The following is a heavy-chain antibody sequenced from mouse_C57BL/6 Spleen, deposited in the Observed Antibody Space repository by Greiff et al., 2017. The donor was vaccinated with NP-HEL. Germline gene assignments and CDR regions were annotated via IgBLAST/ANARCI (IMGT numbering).Heavy chain of an antibody. D-gene: IGHD2-5*01. V-gene: IGHV5-4*03. CDR2: ISDGGSYT. CDR3: ARSAYYSNYYAMDY. Sequence: EVKLMESGGGLVKPGGSLKLSCAASGFTFSSYAMSWVRQTPEKRLEWVATISDGGSYTYYPDNVKGRFTISRDNAKNNLYLQMSHLKSEDTAMYYCARSAYYSNYYAMDYWGQGTSVTVSS. CDR1: GFTFSSYA. J-gene: IGHJ4*01.